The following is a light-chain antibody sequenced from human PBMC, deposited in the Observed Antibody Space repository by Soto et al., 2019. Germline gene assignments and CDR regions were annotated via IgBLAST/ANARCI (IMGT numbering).Light chain of an antibody. V-gene: IGKV1-5*01. CDR1: QSISSW. CDR2: DAS. Sequence: DNQMTQSPSTLSASVGDRVTITCRASQSISSWLAWYQQKPGKAPKLLIYDASSLESGVPSRFSGSGSGTEFTLTISSLQPEDFATYCCQQYNNYWTFGQATKV. J-gene: IGKJ1*01. CDR3: QQYNNYWT.